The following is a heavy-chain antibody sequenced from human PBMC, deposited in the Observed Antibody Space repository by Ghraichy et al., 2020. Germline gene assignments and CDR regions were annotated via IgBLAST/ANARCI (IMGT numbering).Heavy chain of an antibody. D-gene: IGHD6-19*01. Sequence: GSLRLSCTVSGGSISSSSYYWGWIRQPPGKGLEWIGSIYYSGSTYYNPSLKSRVTISVDTSKNQFSLKLSSVTAADTAVYYCARHPRRLATFDYWGQGTLVTVSS. CDR2: IYYSGST. CDR3: ARHPRRLATFDY. CDR1: GGSISSSSYY. J-gene: IGHJ4*02. V-gene: IGHV4-39*01.